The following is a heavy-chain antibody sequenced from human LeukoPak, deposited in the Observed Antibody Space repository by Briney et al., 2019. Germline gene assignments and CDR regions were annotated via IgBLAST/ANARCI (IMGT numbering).Heavy chain of an antibody. CDR2: IRSDGINK. Sequence: GGSLRLSCAASGFTFSSYGMHWVRQAPGKGREWVAFIRSDGINKYYADSLKGRFTISRDNSKNTLYLLMNNLRAEDTAVYYCAKDVGGYIDYFDCWGQGTLVTVSS. D-gene: IGHD5-12*01. CDR1: GFTFSSYG. V-gene: IGHV3-30*02. CDR3: AKDVGGYIDYFDC. J-gene: IGHJ4*02.